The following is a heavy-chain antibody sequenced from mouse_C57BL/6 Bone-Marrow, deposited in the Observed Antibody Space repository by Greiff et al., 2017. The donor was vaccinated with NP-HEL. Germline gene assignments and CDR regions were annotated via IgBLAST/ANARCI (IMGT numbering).Heavy chain of an antibody. V-gene: IGHV1-61*01. CDR3: ARKDGYYYYAMDY. J-gene: IGHJ4*01. CDR1: GYTFTSYW. Sequence: QVHVKQPGAELVRPGSSVKLSCKASGYTFTSYWMDWVKQRPGQGLEWIGNIYPSDSETHYNQKFKDKATLTVDKSSSTAYMQLSSLTSADSAVYYCARKDGYYYYAMDYWGQGTSVTVSS. CDR2: IYPSDSET. D-gene: IGHD2-3*01.